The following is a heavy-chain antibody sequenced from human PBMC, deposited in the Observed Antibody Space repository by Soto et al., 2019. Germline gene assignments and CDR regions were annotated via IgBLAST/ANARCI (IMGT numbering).Heavy chain of an antibody. CDR1: GFTFSSYV. D-gene: IGHD6-13*01. Sequence: GGSLRLSCAASGFTFSSYVMSWFRQAPGKGLEWVSAISGSGGSTYYADSVKGRFTISRDNSKNTLYLQMNSLRAEDTAVYYCAKTPLAAAGPHYFDYWGQGTLVTVSS. CDR3: AKTPLAAAGPHYFDY. J-gene: IGHJ4*02. V-gene: IGHV3-23*01. CDR2: ISGSGGST.